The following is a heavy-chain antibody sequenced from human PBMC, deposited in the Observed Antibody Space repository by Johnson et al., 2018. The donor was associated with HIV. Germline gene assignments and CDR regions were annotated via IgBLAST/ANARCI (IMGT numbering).Heavy chain of an antibody. Sequence: VQLVESGGGLVQPGGSLRLSCAASGFIVSSKYMTWFRQAPGKGLEWVSVLYADGRTYYADSVKGRFTISRDNSKNTLYLQMNSLRAEDTAVYYCARRYSGSYRGAFDIWGQGTMVTVSS. V-gene: IGHV3-66*02. D-gene: IGHD1-26*01. CDR1: GFIVSSKY. CDR2: LYADGRT. J-gene: IGHJ3*02. CDR3: ARRYSGSYRGAFDI.